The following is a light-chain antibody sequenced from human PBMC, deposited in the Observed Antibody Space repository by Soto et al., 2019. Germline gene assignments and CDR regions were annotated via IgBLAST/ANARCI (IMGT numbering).Light chain of an antibody. CDR1: QSVRSN. CDR3: QHYNNWPPWT. CDR2: GAS. Sequence: EIVMTQSPATLSVSPGERATLSCRASQSVRSNLAWYQQKPGQAPRLLIYGASTRATGIPARFSGSGSGTEFTFTISSLQSEDFAVYYCQHYNNWPPWTFGQGTKVEIK. J-gene: IGKJ1*01. V-gene: IGKV3-15*01.